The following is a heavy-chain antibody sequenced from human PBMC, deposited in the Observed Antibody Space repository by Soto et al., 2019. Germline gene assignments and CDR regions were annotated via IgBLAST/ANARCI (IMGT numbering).Heavy chain of an antibody. D-gene: IGHD2-2*01. CDR1: GYTFITYG. Sequence: ASVKVSCKASGYTFITYGVTWVRQAPVQGLEWMGWITPYNGKTHYAQKFQDRVTMTTDTAATTAYMELRSLTSDDSAMYFCARDTSHYFDHWGQGILVTVSS. J-gene: IGHJ4*02. V-gene: IGHV1-18*01. CDR2: ITPYNGKT. CDR3: ARDTSHYFDH.